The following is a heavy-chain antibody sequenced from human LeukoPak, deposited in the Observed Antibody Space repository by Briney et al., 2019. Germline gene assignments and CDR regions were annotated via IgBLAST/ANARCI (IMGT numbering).Heavy chain of an antibody. V-gene: IGHV3-23*01. CDR2: ISGSGGST. J-gene: IGHJ3*02. CDR3: ARCSPGGDGFDI. Sequence: GGSLRLSCAASGFTFSSYTMSWVRQAPGKGLEWVPGISGSGGSTYYADSVKGRFTIPRDKSKNTLYLQMNSLRAEDTAVYYCARCSPGGDGFDIWGQGTMVTVSS. D-gene: IGHD4-23*01. CDR1: GFTFSSYT.